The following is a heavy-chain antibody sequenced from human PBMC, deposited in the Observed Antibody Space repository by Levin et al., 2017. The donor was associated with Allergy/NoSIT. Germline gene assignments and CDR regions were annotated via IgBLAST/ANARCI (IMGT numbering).Heavy chain of an antibody. J-gene: IGHJ4*02. CDR2: ISTDNGHT. V-gene: IGHV1-18*01. CDR1: GYTFNHYG. Sequence: ASVKVSCTTSGYTFNHYGIDWVRQAPGQGLEWMGWISTDNGHTDYAQKFKGRVTMTTDRATTTAYMELRSLRSNDTAVYYCARGQGGYESFDYWGQGALVTVSS. CDR3: ARGQGGYESFDY. D-gene: IGHD5-12*01.